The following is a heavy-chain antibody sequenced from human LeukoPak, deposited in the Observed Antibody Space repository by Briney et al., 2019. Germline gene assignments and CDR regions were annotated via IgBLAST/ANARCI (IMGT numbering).Heavy chain of an antibody. CDR2: IYYSGST. D-gene: IGHD3-10*01. J-gene: IGHJ4*02. CDR1: DGSISSYY. Sequence: PSETLSLTCTVSDGSISSYYWSWIRQPPGKGLEWIGYIYYSGSTNYNPSLKSRVTISVDTSKNQFSLKLGSVTAADTAVYYCASKGYYGSGRFDYWGQGTLVTVSS. V-gene: IGHV4-59*01. CDR3: ASKGYYGSGRFDY.